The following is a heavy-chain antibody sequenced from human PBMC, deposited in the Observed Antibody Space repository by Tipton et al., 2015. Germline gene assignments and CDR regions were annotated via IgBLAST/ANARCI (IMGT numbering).Heavy chain of an antibody. CDR2: LSYSGKT. D-gene: IGHD1-14*01. CDR3: ARRATGGYYFDY. Sequence: LRLSCTVSGGSISNSNYYWGWIRQPPGKGLEWIGSLSYSGKTDYNPPLRSRVTISVDTSKNQFSLQLNSVTPEDTAVYYCARRATGGYYFDYWGQGTLVTVSS. CDR1: GGSISNSNYY. J-gene: IGHJ4*02. V-gene: IGHV4-39*01.